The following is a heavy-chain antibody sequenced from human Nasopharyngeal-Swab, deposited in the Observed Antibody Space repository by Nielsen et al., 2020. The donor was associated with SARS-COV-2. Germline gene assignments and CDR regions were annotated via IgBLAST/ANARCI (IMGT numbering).Heavy chain of an antibody. Sequence: GESLKISCAASGFTFSSYAMHWVRQAPGKGLEWVAVISHDGSKKYYGDSVEGRFIISRDNSKNTLYLQMNSLRAEDTAVYYCARDGNSWYEGYYCDNWGQGTLVTVSS. CDR1: GFTFSSYA. J-gene: IGHJ4*02. CDR2: ISHDGSKK. CDR3: ARDGNSWYEGYYCDN. V-gene: IGHV3-30*04. D-gene: IGHD6-13*01.